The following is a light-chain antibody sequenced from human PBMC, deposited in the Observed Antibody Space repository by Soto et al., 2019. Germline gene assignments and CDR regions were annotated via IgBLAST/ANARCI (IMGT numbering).Light chain of an antibody. CDR1: KSISSW. CDR2: DAS. J-gene: IGKJ1*01. CDR3: QQYNSYWTT. V-gene: IGKV1-5*01. Sequence: DIQMPQPPFTLSASVGDRVTITCRASKSISSWLAWDQQKPGKAPKLLIYDASSLESGVPSRFSGRGSGTEFTLTISSLQPDDFATYYCQQYNSYWTTFGQGTKVDIK.